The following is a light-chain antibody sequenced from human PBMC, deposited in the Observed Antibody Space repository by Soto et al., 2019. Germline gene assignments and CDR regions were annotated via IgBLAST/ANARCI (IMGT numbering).Light chain of an antibody. Sequence: EIVMTQSPDSLAVSLGERDTINCKSSQSVLYSSNNKNYLAWYQQKPGQPPQLLIYWASTRESGVPDRFSGSGSGTDFTLTISSLHAEDVAVYYCQQYYSTLSLTFGGGTKVEIK. J-gene: IGKJ4*01. CDR1: QSVLYSSNNKNY. V-gene: IGKV4-1*01. CDR2: WAS. CDR3: QQYYSTLSLT.